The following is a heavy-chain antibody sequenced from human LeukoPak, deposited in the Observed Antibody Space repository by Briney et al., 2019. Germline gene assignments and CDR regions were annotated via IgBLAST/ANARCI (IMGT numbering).Heavy chain of an antibody. D-gene: IGHD2-15*01. CDR2: ISWNSGSI. V-gene: IGHV3-9*01. Sequence: PGGSLRLSCAASGFAFDDYAMHWVRQAPGKGLEWVSGISWNSGSIGYADSVKGRFTISRDSAKSSLYLQMNSLRAEDTALYYCAKAIVVVVAANAFDIWGQGTMVTVSS. CDR3: AKAIVVVVAANAFDI. CDR1: GFAFDDYA. J-gene: IGHJ3*02.